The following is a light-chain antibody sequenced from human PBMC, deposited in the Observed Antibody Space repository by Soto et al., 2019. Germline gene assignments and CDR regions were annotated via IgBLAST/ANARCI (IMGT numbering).Light chain of an antibody. CDR3: QQYYGLPPLT. CDR1: QNIKKY. CDR2: HAS. J-gene: IGKJ5*01. V-gene: IGKV1-33*01. Sequence: DIQMTQSPSSLSAPVGDRVTITCRASQNIKKYLNWYQQKPGKAPNLLIYHASKLAKGVTSRFSGSGSGTDFSFIITSLQREDLATYYCQQYYGLPPLTFGQGTRLEI.